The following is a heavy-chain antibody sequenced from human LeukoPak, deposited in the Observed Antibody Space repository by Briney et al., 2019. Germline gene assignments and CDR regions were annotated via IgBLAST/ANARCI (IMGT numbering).Heavy chain of an antibody. V-gene: IGHV3-30*18. D-gene: IGHD6-6*01. CDR3: AKGEYDY. Sequence: GGSLRLSCAASGFTFSSYGMHWVRQAPGKGLEWVAVISYDGSNKYYADSVKGRFTISRDNSKNTLYLQMNSLRAEDTAVYYCAKGEYDYWGQGTLVTVSS. CDR2: ISYDGSNK. J-gene: IGHJ4*02. CDR1: GFTFSSYG.